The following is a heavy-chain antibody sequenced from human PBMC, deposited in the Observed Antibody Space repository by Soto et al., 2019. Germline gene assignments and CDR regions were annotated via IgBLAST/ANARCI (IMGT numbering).Heavy chain of an antibody. CDR2: IIPIFGTA. Sequence: ASVKVSCKASGGTFSSYAISWVRQAPGQGLEWMGGIIPIFGTANYAQKFQGRVTITADESTSTAYMELSSLRSEDTAVYYCASTKRKCLTGDYVPSRSMDVWGQATTVTVSS. D-gene: IGHD4-17*01. CDR3: ASTKRKCLTGDYVPSRSMDV. V-gene: IGHV1-69*13. CDR1: GGTFSSYA. J-gene: IGHJ6*02.